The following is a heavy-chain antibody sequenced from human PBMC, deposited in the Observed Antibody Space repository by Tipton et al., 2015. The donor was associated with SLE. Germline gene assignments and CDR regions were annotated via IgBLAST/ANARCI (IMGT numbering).Heavy chain of an antibody. CDR3: ARGAQGWLFSYWYFDL. V-gene: IGHV4-39*07. J-gene: IGHJ2*01. D-gene: IGHD3-9*01. Sequence: SSYGMHWIRQPPGKGLEWIGSIYYSGSTYYNPSLKSRVTISVDTSKNQFSLKLSSVTAADTAVYYCARGAQGWLFSYWYFDLWGRGTLVTVSS. CDR1: SSYG. CDR2: IYYSGST.